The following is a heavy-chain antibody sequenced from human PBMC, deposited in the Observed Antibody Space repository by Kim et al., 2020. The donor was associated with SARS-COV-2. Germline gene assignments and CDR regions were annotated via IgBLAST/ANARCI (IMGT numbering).Heavy chain of an antibody. J-gene: IGHJ4*02. Sequence: RRRFTITKDNAKYPLYLQMNSMRAEDTAVYYCAGDFIRYAAPYFDYWGQGTLVTVSS. D-gene: IGHD3-16*01. CDR3: AGDFIRYAAPYFDY. V-gene: IGHV3-11*05.